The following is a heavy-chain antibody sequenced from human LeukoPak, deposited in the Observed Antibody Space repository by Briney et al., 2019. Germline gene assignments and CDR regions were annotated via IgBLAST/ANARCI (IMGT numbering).Heavy chain of an antibody. V-gene: IGHV4-4*02. CDR3: ARIEYAFDI. CDR2: IRHIGTT. Sequence: PSGTLSLTCAVSGGSISSNDWWSWVRQPPGKGLEWIGEIRHIGTTSYNPSLKSRVTMSVDKSKNQFSLKLSSVTAADTAVYYCARIEYAFDIWGQGTMVTVSS. J-gene: IGHJ3*02. CDR1: GGSISSNDW.